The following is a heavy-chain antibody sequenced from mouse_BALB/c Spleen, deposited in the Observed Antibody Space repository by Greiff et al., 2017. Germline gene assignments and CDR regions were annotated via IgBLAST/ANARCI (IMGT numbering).Heavy chain of an antibody. V-gene: IGHV5-12-2*01. Sequence: EVKLVESGGGLVQPGGSLKLSCAASGFTFSSYTMSWVRQTPEKRLEWVAYISNGGGSTYYPDTVKGRFTISRDNAKNTLYLPMSSLKSEDTAMYCCARLGGSYYFDYWGQGTTLTVSS. D-gene: IGHD1-1*01. CDR2: ISNGGGST. CDR3: ARLGGSYYFDY. CDR1: GFTFSSYT. J-gene: IGHJ2*01.